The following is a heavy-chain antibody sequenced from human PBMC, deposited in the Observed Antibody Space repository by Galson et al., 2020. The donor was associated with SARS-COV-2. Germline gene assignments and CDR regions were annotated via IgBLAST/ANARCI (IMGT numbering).Heavy chain of an antibody. J-gene: IGHJ4*02. CDR1: GYTFTSNG. D-gene: IGHD3-22*01. CDR3: ARFSYRSGYPSFDY. Sequence: ASVKVSCKASGYTFTSNGISWMRQAPGQGLEWMGWNANYAQKFQGRVTMTTDTSTTTAYMELRGLRSDDTAVYYCARFSYRSGYPSFDYWGQGTLVPVSS. V-gene: IGHV1-18*01.